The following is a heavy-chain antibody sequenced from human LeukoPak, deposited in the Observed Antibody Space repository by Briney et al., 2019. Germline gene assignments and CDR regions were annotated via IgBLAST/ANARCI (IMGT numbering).Heavy chain of an antibody. CDR2: INHSGST. CDR1: GGSFSGYY. Sequence: SETLSLTCAVYGGSFSGYYWSWIRQPPGKGLEWIGEINHSGSTNYNPSLKSRVTISVDTSKNQFSLKLSSVTAADTAVYYCARHYGDYGYYFDYWGQGTLVTVSS. V-gene: IGHV4-34*01. D-gene: IGHD4-17*01. CDR3: ARHYGDYGYYFDY. J-gene: IGHJ4*02.